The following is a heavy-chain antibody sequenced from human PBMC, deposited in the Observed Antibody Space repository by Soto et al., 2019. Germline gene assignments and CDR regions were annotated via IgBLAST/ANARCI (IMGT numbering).Heavy chain of an antibody. CDR2: IYYSGST. D-gene: IGHD3-9*01. CDR3: ASQFLTIFSHYAMDV. V-gene: IGHV4-39*01. J-gene: IGHJ6*02. Sequence: PSETLSLTCPVSGGSISSSSSYWGWIRQPPGKGLEWIGSIYYSGSTYNNPSLKSRLTISVDRSRNQFSLNLSSVTAADTAVYYCASQFLTIFSHYAMDVWGQGTTVTVSS. CDR1: GGSISSSSSY.